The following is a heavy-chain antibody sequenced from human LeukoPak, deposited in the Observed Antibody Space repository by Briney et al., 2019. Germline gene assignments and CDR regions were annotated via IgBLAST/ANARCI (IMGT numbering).Heavy chain of an antibody. V-gene: IGHV1-46*01. CDR1: GYTFTSYY. J-gene: IGHJ4*02. CDR3: ARGDDSSGYYYVNFDY. CDR2: INPSGGST. Sequence: ASVKVSCKASGYTFTSYYVHWVQQAPGQGLEWMGIINPSGGSTSYAQKFQGRVTMTRDTSTSTVYMELSSLRSEDTVVYYCARGDDSSGYYYVNFDYWGQGTLVTASS. D-gene: IGHD3-22*01.